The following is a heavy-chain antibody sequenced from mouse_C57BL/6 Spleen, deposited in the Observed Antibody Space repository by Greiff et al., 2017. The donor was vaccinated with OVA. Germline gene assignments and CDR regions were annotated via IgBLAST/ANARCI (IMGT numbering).Heavy chain of an antibody. V-gene: IGHV1-69*01. CDR1: GYTFTSYW. D-gene: IGHD1-1*01. CDR2: IDPSDSYT. J-gene: IGHJ4*01. Sequence: VQLQQSGAELVMPGASVKLSCKASGYTFTSYWMHWVKQRPGQGLEWIGEIDPSDSYTNYNQKFKGKSTLTVDKSSSTAYMQLSSLTSEDSAVYYCARGTTEDYAMDYWGQGTSVTVSS. CDR3: ARGTTEDYAMDY.